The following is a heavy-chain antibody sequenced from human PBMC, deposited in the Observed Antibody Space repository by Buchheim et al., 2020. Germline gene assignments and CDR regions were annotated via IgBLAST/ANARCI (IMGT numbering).Heavy chain of an antibody. Sequence: QVQLQESGPGLVKSSETLSLTCTVSSASISGYYWNWIRRPPGKGLEWIGYVYSTGSTNYNPSFKSRVSISLDTSKNQFSLTLKSVSAADTAVYYCARLSGLKALDHWGPGTL. CDR3: ARLSGLKALDH. J-gene: IGHJ5*02. V-gene: IGHV4-59*08. CDR2: VYSTGST. CDR1: SASISGYY.